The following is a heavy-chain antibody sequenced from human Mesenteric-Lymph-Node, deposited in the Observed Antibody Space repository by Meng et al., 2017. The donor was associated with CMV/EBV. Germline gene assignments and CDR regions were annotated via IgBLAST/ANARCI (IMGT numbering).Heavy chain of an antibody. CDR3: ARDPYYDFWSGYSTDY. CDR1: GGSISSGDYY. Sequence: SETLSLTCTVSGGSISSGDYYWGWIRQPPGKGLEWIGNILYSGSTYYNPSLKSRVTISVDTSKNQFSLKLSSVTAADTAVYYCARDPYYDFWSGYSTDYWGQGTLVTVSS. D-gene: IGHD3-3*01. J-gene: IGHJ4*02. V-gene: IGHV4-39*07. CDR2: ILYSGST.